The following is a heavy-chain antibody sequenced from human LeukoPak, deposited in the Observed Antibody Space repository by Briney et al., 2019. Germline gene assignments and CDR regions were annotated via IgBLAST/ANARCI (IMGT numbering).Heavy chain of an antibody. CDR2: IHPNSGGT. Sequence: RASVKVSCKASGYTFTGYYLHWVRQAPGQGLEWMGWIHPNSGGTNYAQKFQGRVTITRNTSISTAYMELSSLRSEDTAVYYCAKGRPGYFDYWGQGTLVTVSS. CDR1: GYTFTGYY. D-gene: IGHD3-10*01. CDR3: AKGRPGYFDY. J-gene: IGHJ4*02. V-gene: IGHV1-2*02.